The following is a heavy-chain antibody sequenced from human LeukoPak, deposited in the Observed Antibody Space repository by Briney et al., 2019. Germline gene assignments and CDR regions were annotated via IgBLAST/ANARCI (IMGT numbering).Heavy chain of an antibody. V-gene: IGHV3-66*01. CDR2: IYSGGST. D-gene: IGHD2-15*01. Sequence: GGSLRLSCAASGLTVSSNYMSWVRQAPGKGLEWVSVIYSGGSTYYADSVKGRFTISRDNSKNTLYLQMNSLRAEDTAVYYCARGWWDIVVVVAATDAFDIWGQGTMVTVSS. J-gene: IGHJ3*02. CDR3: ARGWWDIVVVVAATDAFDI. CDR1: GLTVSSNY.